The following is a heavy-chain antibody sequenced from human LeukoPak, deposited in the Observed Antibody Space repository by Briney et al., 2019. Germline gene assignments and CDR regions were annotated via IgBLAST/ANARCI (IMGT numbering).Heavy chain of an antibody. D-gene: IGHD6-19*01. V-gene: IGHV3-23*01. CDR2: ISGSGVTT. J-gene: IGHJ4*02. CDR3: ARDRFRGGAVAGYFDY. CDR1: GFTFRTYA. Sequence: GGSLRLSCAASGFTFRTYATSWVRQAPGKGLEWVSHISGSGVTTYYADSVKGRFTISRDNSKNTLYLQMNSLRAEDKAVYYCARDRFRGGAVAGYFDYWGQGALVTVSS.